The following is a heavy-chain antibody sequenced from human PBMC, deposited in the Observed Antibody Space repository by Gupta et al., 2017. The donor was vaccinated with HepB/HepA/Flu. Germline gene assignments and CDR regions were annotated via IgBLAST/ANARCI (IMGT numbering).Heavy chain of an antibody. D-gene: IGHD3-10*01. CDR1: GGSVISGDSY. V-gene: IGHV4-30-4*01. Sequence: QVQLQESGPGLVKPSQTLSLTCSVSGGSVISGDSYWSWIRQSPGKGLEWIGYIYHSGTTYFNPSLESRITMSQDASKNHFSLNLRXVXPADAAXYFCARSPTYNYGNYFDFWGQGILVAVSS. CDR3: ARSPTYNYGNYFDF. CDR2: IYHSGTT. J-gene: IGHJ4*02.